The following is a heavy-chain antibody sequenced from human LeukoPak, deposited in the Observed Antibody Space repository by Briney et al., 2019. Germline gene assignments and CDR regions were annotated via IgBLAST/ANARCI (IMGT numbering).Heavy chain of an antibody. CDR1: GLTFSNYA. V-gene: IGHV3-23*01. CDR3: EPLGSDVN. Sequence: GGSLTLSCAVSGLTFSNYAMSWVRQAPGKGREWVSTVTGSGDRPYYAVSVKGRFAISRDNSKYTLYIQMNSLRAEATAVYYCEPLGSDVNWGQGTLGTVSS. J-gene: IGHJ4*02. CDR2: VTGSGDRP. D-gene: IGHD3-16*01.